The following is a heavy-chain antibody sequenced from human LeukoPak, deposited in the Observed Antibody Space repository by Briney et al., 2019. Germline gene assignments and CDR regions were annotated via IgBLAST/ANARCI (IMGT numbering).Heavy chain of an antibody. V-gene: IGHV3-21*01. D-gene: IGHD3-16*01. Sequence: GGSLRLSCAASGFTFSSYSMNWVRQAPGKGLEWVSSTSSSSYIYYADSVKGRFTISRDNAKNSLYLQMNSLRAEDTAVYYCARDRSSDYVWGGREPFDPWGQGTLVTVSS. CDR2: TSSSSYI. CDR3: ARDRSSDYVWGGREPFDP. J-gene: IGHJ5*02. CDR1: GFTFSSYS.